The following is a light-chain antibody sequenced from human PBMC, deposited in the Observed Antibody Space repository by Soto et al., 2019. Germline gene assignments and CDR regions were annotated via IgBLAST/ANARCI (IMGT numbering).Light chain of an antibody. J-gene: IGKJ4*01. CDR1: QSVRSS. Sequence: EIVFPQPPATLALSPGEGATLSCRASQSVRSSLVWYQXHXGXAPRLXIYNASNRATDTPAGFSGSGSWTDFTLPISSLETGDFAVYYCQDRSTWPAGTFSRRSKVDIK. CDR2: NAS. CDR3: QDRSTWPAGT. V-gene: IGKV3-11*01.